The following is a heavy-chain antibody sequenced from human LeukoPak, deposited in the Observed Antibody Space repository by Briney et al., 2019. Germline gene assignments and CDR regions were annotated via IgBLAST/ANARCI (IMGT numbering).Heavy chain of an antibody. V-gene: IGHV3-9*01. CDR1: GFTFDDYA. D-gene: IGHD1-26*01. Sequence: PGGSLRLSCAASGFTFDDYAMLWVRQAPGKGLVWVSGISWNSGSIGYADSVKGRFTISRDNAKNSLYLQTNSPRAEDTALYYCAKAGRSGSYYDYWGQGTLVTVSS. CDR3: AKAGRSGSYYDY. J-gene: IGHJ4*02. CDR2: ISWNSGSI.